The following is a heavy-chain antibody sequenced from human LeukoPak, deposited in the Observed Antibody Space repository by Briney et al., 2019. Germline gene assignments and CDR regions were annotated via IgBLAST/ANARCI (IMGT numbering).Heavy chain of an antibody. J-gene: IGHJ4*02. CDR2: FDPEDVDT. CDR1: EYRLTELS. Sequence: ASVKVSCKVSEYRLTELSMHWVRLAPGKGLEWMGGFDPEDVDTIYAQKFEGRVTMTEDTSTDTAYLELSSLRSEDTAVYYCARESSLGVLWFDWGQGTLVTVSS. V-gene: IGHV1-24*01. CDR3: ARESSLGVLWFD. D-gene: IGHD3-10*01.